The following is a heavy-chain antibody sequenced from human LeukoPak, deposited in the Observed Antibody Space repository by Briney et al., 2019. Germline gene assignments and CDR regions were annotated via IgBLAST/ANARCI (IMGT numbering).Heavy chain of an antibody. J-gene: IGHJ5*02. D-gene: IGHD2-15*01. V-gene: IGHV1-2*02. Sequence: WASVKVSCTASGYTFTGYYIQWVRQAPGQGLEWMGWINPHSGGTNYAQEFQGRVTMTRDTSISTAYMELSRLRSDDTAVYYCARDSAPRIVVVVAATENWFDPWGQGTLVTVSS. CDR3: ARDSAPRIVVVVAATENWFDP. CDR1: GYTFTGYY. CDR2: INPHSGGT.